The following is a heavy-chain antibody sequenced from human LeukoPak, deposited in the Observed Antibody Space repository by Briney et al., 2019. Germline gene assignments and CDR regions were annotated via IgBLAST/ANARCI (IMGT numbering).Heavy chain of an antibody. CDR2: ISXSGGST. D-gene: IGHD3-22*01. Sequence: GGXXRXXCAASGFTFSXYXXSWVXQAPGKXXXXXSAISXSGGSTYYADSVKGRFTISRDNSKNTLYLQMNSLRAEDTAVYYCAKDGSGVTMIVVVIAHFDYWGQGTLVTVSS. J-gene: IGHJ4*02. CDR3: AKDGSGVTMIVVVIAHFDY. V-gene: IGHV3-23*01. CDR1: GFTFSXYX.